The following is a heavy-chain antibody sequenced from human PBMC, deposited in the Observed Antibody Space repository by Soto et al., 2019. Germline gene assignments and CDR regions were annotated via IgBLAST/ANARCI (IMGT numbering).Heavy chain of an antibody. CDR3: AADRKIVGTIGAFDF. Sequence: ASVKVSCKVPENTLTELTIDWLRQAPGKGLEWMGRSAPEEGEPIYPQKFQGRVSMTEDPSTDTAYMELTRLRSEDTAVYFCAADRKIVGTIGAFDFWGQGTLVTVXS. V-gene: IGHV1-24*01. D-gene: IGHD1-26*01. CDR1: ENTLTELT. J-gene: IGHJ4*02. CDR2: SAPEEGEP.